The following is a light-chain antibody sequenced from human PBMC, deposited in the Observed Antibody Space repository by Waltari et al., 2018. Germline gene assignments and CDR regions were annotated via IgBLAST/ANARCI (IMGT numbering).Light chain of an antibody. CDR3: SSYTTSSAPGV. CDR2: EVS. J-gene: IGLJ1*01. Sequence: QSALTQPASVSGPPGQSIPISCSGTASDVGPYDFFSWYQQHPGKAPHLIIYEVSNRPSGISNRFSASKSGNTASLTISGLQAEDEADYYCSSYTTSSAPGVFGTGTRVTVL. CDR1: ASDVGPYDF. V-gene: IGLV2-14*01.